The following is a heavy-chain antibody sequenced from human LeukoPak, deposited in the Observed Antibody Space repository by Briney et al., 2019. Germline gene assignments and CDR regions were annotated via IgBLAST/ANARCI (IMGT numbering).Heavy chain of an antibody. J-gene: IGHJ6*03. Sequence: GASVKVSCKASGYTFTSYDINWVRQATGQGLEWMGWMNPNSGNTGYAQKFQGRVTITRNTSISTAYMELSSLRSEDTAVYYCARDPGSYGHEENYYYYMDVWGKGTTVTVSS. CDR1: GYTFTSYD. CDR3: ARDPGSYGHEENYYYYMDV. V-gene: IGHV1-8*03. D-gene: IGHD5-18*01. CDR2: MNPNSGNT.